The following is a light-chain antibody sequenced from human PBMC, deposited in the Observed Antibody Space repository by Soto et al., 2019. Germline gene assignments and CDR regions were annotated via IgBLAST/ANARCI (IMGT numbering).Light chain of an antibody. J-gene: IGKJ5*01. CDR3: QQSYSTSIT. V-gene: IGKV1-39*01. CDR2: AAS. CDR1: QSISSY. Sequence: DIQMTQSPSSLSASIGDRVTITCRASQSISSYLNWYHQRPGKAPKLLIYAASSLQRGVPSRFSGSGSGTDFTLTISSLQPEDSATYYCQQSYSTSITFGQGTPLEIK.